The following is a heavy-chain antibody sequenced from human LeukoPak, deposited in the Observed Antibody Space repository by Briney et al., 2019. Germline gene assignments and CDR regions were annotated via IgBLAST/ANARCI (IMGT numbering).Heavy chain of an antibody. CDR1: GYTFTSYG. D-gene: IGHD6-13*01. V-gene: IGHV1-18*01. J-gene: IGHJ4*02. CDR2: ISAYNGNA. Sequence: ASVKVSCEASGYTFTSYGISWVRQAPGQGLEWMGWISAYNGNADYAQKLQGRVTMTTDTSTSTAYMEVRGLRSDDTAVYYCARDVAATGTYTDYWGQGTLVTVSS. CDR3: ARDVAATGTYTDY.